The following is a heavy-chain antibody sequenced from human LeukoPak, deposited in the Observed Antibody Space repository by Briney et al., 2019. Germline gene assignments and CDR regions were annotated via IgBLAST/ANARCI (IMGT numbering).Heavy chain of an antibody. D-gene: IGHD3-10*01. CDR2: INPNSGGT. CDR1: GYTFTGYY. V-gene: IGHV1-2*04. CDR3: ARDLSSPLAGYYYGSGSTWFDP. Sequence: ASVTVSCKASGYTFTGYYMHWVRQAPGQGLEWMGWINPNSGGTNYAQKFQGWVTMTRDTSISTAYMELSRLRSDDTAVYYCARDLSSPLAGYYYGSGSTWFDPWGQGTLVTVSS. J-gene: IGHJ5*02.